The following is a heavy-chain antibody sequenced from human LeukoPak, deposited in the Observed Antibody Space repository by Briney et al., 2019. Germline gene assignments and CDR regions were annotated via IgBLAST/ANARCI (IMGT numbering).Heavy chain of an antibody. CDR2: IKQEGSDK. D-gene: IGHD6-6*01. CDR1: GFTFSTYW. J-gene: IGHJ4*02. V-gene: IGHV3-7*01. CDR3: ARFRYSSSAFDY. Sequence: GGSLRLSCAASGFTFSTYWMTWVRQAPGKGLEWVANIKQEGSDKYSVDSVKGRFTISRDNAKSSLYLQMNSLRAEDTAVYYCARFRYSSSAFDYWGQGTLVTVSS.